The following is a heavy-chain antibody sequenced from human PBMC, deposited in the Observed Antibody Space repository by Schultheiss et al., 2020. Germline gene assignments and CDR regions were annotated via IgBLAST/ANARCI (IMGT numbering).Heavy chain of an antibody. CDR2: IWYDGSNK. CDR3: ARDLVVRGVIKNYYYYGMDV. D-gene: IGHD3-10*01. J-gene: IGHJ6*02. CDR1: GFTFSSYG. V-gene: IGHV3-33*01. Sequence: GGSLRLSCAASGFTFSSYGMHWVRQAPGKGLEWVAVIWYDGSNKYYADSVKGRFTISRDNSKNTLYLQMNSLRAEDTAVYYCARDLVVRGVIKNYYYYGMDVWGQGTTVTVSS.